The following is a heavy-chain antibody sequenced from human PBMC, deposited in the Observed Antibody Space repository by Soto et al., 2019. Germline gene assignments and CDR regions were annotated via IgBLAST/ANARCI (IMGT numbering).Heavy chain of an antibody. J-gene: IGHJ4*02. CDR2: ISGSHTYI. V-gene: IGHV3-21*01. Sequence: GGSLRLSCAASGFTFSSYTMNWVRQAPGKGLEWVSSISGSHTYIHYADSVKGRFTISRDNAKNSLYLQMSSLRADDTAVYYCARDLPPSSPYYFDYWGQGTLVTVSS. CDR1: GFTFSSYT. CDR3: ARDLPPSSPYYFDY.